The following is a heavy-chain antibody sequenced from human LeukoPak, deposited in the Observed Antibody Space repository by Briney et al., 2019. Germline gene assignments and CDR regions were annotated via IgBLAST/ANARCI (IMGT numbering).Heavy chain of an antibody. J-gene: IGHJ4*02. D-gene: IGHD6-6*01. CDR3: ASSFEQLVGD. Sequence: GGSLRLSCAASGFTFSSYSMNWVRQAPGKGLEWVSSISSSSSYIYYADSVKGRFTISRDNAKNSLYLQMNSPRAEDTAVYYCASSFEQLVGDWGQGTLVTVSS. CDR1: GFTFSSYS. CDR2: ISSSSSYI. V-gene: IGHV3-21*01.